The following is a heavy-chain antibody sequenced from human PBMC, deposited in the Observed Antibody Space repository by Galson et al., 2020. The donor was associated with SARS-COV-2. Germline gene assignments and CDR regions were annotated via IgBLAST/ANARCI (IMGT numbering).Heavy chain of an antibody. V-gene: IGHV4-34*01. J-gene: IGHJ6*02. Sequence: SQTLSLTCAVYGGSFSGYYWSWIRQPPGKGLEWIGEINHSGSTNYNPSLKSRVTISVDTSKNQFSLKLSSVTAADTAVYYCARGPPYGTRVGGMDVWGQGTTVTVSS. CDR3: ARGPPYGTRVGGMDV. CDR1: GGSFSGYY. D-gene: IGHD4-17*01. CDR2: INHSGST.